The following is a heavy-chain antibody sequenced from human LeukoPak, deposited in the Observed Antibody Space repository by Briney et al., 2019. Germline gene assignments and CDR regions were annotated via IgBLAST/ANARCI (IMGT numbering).Heavy chain of an antibody. V-gene: IGHV1-18*01. CDR3: ATADKWEPLDY. CDR2: ISAYNGNT. CDR1: GYTFTSYG. Sequence: ASVKVSCKASGYTFTSYGISWVRQAPGQGLEWMGWISAYNGNTNYAQKFQGRVTITADESTSTAYMELSSLRSEDTAVYYCATADKWEPLDYWGQGTLVTVSS. J-gene: IGHJ4*02. D-gene: IGHD1-26*01.